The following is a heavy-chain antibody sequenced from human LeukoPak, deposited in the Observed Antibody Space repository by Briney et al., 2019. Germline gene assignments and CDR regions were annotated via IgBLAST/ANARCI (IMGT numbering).Heavy chain of an antibody. Sequence: PGGSLRLSCAPSGFPFTNNWMTWVRQAPGKGLEWVATIMQDGRETYYVESVKGRFTISRDNVRDSVYLQMTILRAEDGVVYCSARARKCANTICHNGGGLDVWGPGTTVTVSS. CDR2: IMQDGRET. V-gene: IGHV3-7*04. J-gene: IGHJ6*02. D-gene: IGHD4/OR15-4a*01. CDR3: ARARKCANTICHNGGGLDV. CDR1: GFPFTNNW.